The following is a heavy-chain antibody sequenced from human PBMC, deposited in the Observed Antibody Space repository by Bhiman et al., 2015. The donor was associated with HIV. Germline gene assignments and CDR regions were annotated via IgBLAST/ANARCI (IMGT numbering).Heavy chain of an antibody. D-gene: IGHD1-26*01. CDR1: GFGFSNSW. CDR3: AGERVWSLEY. J-gene: IGHJ4*02. V-gene: IGHV3-74*01. Sequence: EVHLVESGGGLVQPGGSLRLSCAASGFGFSNSWMHWVRQAPGKGPVWVSRINGDGRNSQYADSVKGRFTISRDNANNMLYLQMNGLREEDTAVYYCAGERVWSLEYWGQGTLVTVSS. CDR2: INGDGRNS.